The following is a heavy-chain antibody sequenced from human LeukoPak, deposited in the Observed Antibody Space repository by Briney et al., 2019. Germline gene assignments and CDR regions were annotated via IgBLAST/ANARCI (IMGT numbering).Heavy chain of an antibody. CDR3: ARETGSAVGSTDLEY. D-gene: IGHD4-17*01. V-gene: IGHV3-23*01. J-gene: IGHJ4*02. CDR1: GFTFRSHA. CDR2: IYENGGTT. Sequence: GGSLRLSCVGSGFTFRSHAMSWVRQAPEKGLEFVSGIYENGGTTYYADSVKGRFTISRDTSKNTLYLQMNSLRAEDTAVYYCARETGSAVGSTDLEYRGQGTLVTVSS.